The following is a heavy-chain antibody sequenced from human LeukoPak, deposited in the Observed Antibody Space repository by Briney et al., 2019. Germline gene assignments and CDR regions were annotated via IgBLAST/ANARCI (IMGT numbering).Heavy chain of an antibody. J-gene: IGHJ4*02. CDR1: GFTVSSNY. Sequence: PGGSLRLSCAASGFTVSSNYMSWVRQAPGKGLEWVSVIYSGGSTYYADSVKGRFTISRDNSKNTLYLQMNSLGAEDTAVYYCARGSGFGEDYFDYWGQGTLVTVSS. D-gene: IGHD3-10*01. CDR3: ARGSGFGEDYFDY. CDR2: IYSGGST. V-gene: IGHV3-53*01.